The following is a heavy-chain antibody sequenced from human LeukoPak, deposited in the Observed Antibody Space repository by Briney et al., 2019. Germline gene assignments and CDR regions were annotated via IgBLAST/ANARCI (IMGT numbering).Heavy chain of an antibody. CDR1: GGSISSYY. CDR2: IYYSGST. Sequence: SETLSLTYTVSGGSISSYYWSWIRQPPGKGLEWIGYIYYSGSTNYNPSLKSRVTISVDTSKNQFSLKLSSVTAADTAVYYCARSRTGYAFDIWGQGTMVTVSS. D-gene: IGHD3/OR15-3a*01. J-gene: IGHJ3*02. CDR3: ARSRTGYAFDI. V-gene: IGHV4-59*01.